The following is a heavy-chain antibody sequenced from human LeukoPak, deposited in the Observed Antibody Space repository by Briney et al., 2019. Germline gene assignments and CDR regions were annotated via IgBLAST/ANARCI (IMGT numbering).Heavy chain of an antibody. CDR2: INPNSGGT. V-gene: IGHV1-2*02. CDR3: ASMVDHCSGGSCLG. CDR1: GYTFTGYY. D-gene: IGHD2-15*01. J-gene: IGHJ4*02. Sequence: ASVKVPCKASGYTFTGYYMHWVRQAPGQGLEWMGWINPNSGGTNYAQKFQGRVTMTRDTSISTAYMELSRLRSDDTAVYYRASMVDHCSGGSCLGWGQGTLVTVSS.